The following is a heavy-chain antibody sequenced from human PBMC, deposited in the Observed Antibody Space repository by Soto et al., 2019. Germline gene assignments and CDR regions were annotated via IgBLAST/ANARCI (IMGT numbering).Heavy chain of an antibody. CDR1: GFTLSAYD. V-gene: IGHV3-13*05. CDR2: LGAADDP. Sequence: EVQVVESGGGVVEPGGSLRLSCAASGFTLSAYDMHWVRQAEGKGLEWVSALGAADDPYYLVSVKGRFTISRENAKNSLYLQMNNLRAGDTAVYYCARAYSGRLPRRADYYYAMDVWGQGITVTVSS. J-gene: IGHJ6*02. CDR3: ARAYSGRLPRRADYYYAMDV. D-gene: IGHD2-15*01.